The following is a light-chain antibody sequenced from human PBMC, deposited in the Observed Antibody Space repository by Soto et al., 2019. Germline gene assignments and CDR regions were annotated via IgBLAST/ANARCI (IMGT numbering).Light chain of an antibody. J-gene: IGKJ5*01. CDR2: GAS. V-gene: IGKV3-20*01. CDR1: QSVSSSY. CDR3: QHFGGTTFT. Sequence: EILLTQSPGTLSLSPGERATLSCRASQSVSSSYLAWYQQKPGQAPRLLIYGASSRATGIPDRFSGSGSGTDFTLTISRLEPEDFAVYYCQHFGGTTFTFGQGTRLAI.